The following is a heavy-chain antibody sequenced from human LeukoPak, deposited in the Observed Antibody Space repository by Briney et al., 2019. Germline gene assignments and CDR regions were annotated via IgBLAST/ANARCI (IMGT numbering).Heavy chain of an antibody. V-gene: IGHV3-30*18. D-gene: IGHD2-21*01. CDR1: GFIFSSYG. J-gene: IGHJ6*02. Sequence: GGSLRLSCAASGFIFSSYGMHWVRQAPGKGLEWVAIISYDGSNKYYADSLKGRFTISRDNSKNTVYLQMNSLRPEDTAVYYCAKESPRLYYYYGMDVWGQGTTVTVSS. CDR2: ISYDGSNK. CDR3: AKESPRLYYYYGMDV.